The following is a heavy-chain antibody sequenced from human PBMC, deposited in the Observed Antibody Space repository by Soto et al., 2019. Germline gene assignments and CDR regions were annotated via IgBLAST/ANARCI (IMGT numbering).Heavy chain of an antibody. D-gene: IGHD2-2*02. CDR1: GYTFSGYY. CDR3: ARSLTEGYCTITGCYTRPLYGMDV. CDR2: INPNSGGT. V-gene: IGHV1-2*02. Sequence: ASVKVSCKASGYTFSGYYIHWLRQAPGQGLEWMGWINPNSGGTNYAQKFQGRVTVTRDTPTSTAYMELSRLTSDDAAVYYCARSLTEGYCTITGCYTRPLYGMDVWGQGTTVTVSS. J-gene: IGHJ6*02.